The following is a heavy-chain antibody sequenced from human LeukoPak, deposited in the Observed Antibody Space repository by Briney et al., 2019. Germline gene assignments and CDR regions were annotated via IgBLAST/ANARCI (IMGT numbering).Heavy chain of an antibody. CDR3: ARDSETTPIHVLGY. D-gene: IGHD2-15*01. V-gene: IGHV3-30-3*01. J-gene: IGHJ4*02. Sequence: GGSLRLSCVVTVLTFTNYMLHWVRQAPCKGLEWVILVSSDGGIKYYADSVKGRFSVSRDISKNTLYLQMNSLRVDDTAVYYCARDSETTPIHVLGYWGQGTLVTVSS. CDR2: VSSDGGIK. CDR1: VLTFTNYM.